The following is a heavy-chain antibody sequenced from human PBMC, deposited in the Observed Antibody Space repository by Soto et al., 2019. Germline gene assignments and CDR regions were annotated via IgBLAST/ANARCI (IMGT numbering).Heavy chain of an antibody. Sequence: GPPVKVSCKASGYTFTSYDIYWVRQATGQGLEWMGWMNPNTGNSGYAQKFQGRVTMTSDTSISTAHMELSSLRSGDTAVYYCARRAETNGWNGFGADKYYFDFWGQGTLVTVSS. CDR3: ARRAETNGWNGFGADKYYFDF. J-gene: IGHJ4*02. V-gene: IGHV1-8*01. CDR1: GYTFTSYD. D-gene: IGHD1-1*01. CDR2: MNPNTGNS.